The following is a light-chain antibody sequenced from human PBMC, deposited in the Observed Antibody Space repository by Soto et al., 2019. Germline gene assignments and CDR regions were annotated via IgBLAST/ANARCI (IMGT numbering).Light chain of an antibody. CDR3: QQYHSDPIT. Sequence: VMTQSLDSLAVSLGERATINCKSSQSVLSTSNNRNYLAWFQHKPGQPPKLIISWASVRASGVPDRFSGSGSGTDFTLTISSLQAEDVAVYYCQQYHSDPITFGQGTRLEI. CDR1: QSVLSTSNNRNY. CDR2: WAS. J-gene: IGKJ5*01. V-gene: IGKV4-1*01.